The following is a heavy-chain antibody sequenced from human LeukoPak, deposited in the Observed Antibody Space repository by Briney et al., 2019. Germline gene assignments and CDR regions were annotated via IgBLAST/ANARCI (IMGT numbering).Heavy chain of an antibody. J-gene: IGHJ3*01. V-gene: IGHV3-33*01. CDR1: GFIFSNYA. CDR2: IWHDGATK. D-gene: IGHD3-16*01. Sequence: GGSLRLSCKTSGFIFSNYAMHWVRQAPGKGLDWVAMIWHDGATKFYADSVKGRFTISRDNSKDTLYLQMDSLRAEDTAVFYCARELLGEGPDAFDVWGQGTIVTVSS. CDR3: ARELLGEGPDAFDV.